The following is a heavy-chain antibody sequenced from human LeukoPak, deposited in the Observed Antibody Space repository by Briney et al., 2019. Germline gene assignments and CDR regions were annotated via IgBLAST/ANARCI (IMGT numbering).Heavy chain of an antibody. CDR2: IRSKAYGGTT. CDR1: GFTFGDYA. CDR3: TRVASSSWYYYYYYMDV. V-gene: IGHV3-49*04. Sequence: GGSLRLSCTAYGFTFGDYAMSWVRQAPGKGLEWVGFIRSKAYGGTTEYAASVKGRFTISRDDSKSIAYLQMNSLKTEDTAVYYCTRVASSSWYYYYYYMDVWGKGTTVTISS. J-gene: IGHJ6*03. D-gene: IGHD6-13*01.